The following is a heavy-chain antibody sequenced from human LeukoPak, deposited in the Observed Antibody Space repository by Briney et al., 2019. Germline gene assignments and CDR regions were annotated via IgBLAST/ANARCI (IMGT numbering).Heavy chain of an antibody. CDR2: MNPNSGNT. J-gene: IGHJ5*02. CDR1: GYTFTSYD. D-gene: IGHD6-13*01. Sequence: ASVKVSCKASGYTFTSYDINWVRQATGQGHEWMGWMNPNSGNTGYAQKFQGRVTMTRNTSISTAYMELSSLRSEDTAVYYCARGGPPYSSSWYWFDPWGQGTLVTVSS. CDR3: ARGGPPYSSSWYWFDP. V-gene: IGHV1-8*01.